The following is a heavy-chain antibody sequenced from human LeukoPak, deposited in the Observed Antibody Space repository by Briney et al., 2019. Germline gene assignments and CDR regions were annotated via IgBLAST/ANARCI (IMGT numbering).Heavy chain of an antibody. D-gene: IGHD1-26*01. J-gene: IGHJ5*02. Sequence: ASVKVSCKASGYTFTGYYMHWVRQAPRQGLEWMGFINPSGSSAAYAQKFQGRLTMTRDMFTSTDYMELTSLTSDDTAVYYCARDNSVGETAWWFDPWGQGTLVTVSS. CDR2: INPSGSSA. V-gene: IGHV1-46*01. CDR1: GYTFTGYY. CDR3: ARDNSVGETAWWFDP.